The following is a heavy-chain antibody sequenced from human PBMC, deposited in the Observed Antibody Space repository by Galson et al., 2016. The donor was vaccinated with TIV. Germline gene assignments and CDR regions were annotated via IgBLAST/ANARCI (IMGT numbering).Heavy chain of an antibody. V-gene: IGHV3-48*03. J-gene: IGHJ4*02. Sequence: PRLSCAATGFSFTSYEMNWVRQAPGKGLEWVSYIIESGRTIYYADSVKGRFTISRDKAKNSLYLQMNSLRAEDTAVYYCARGRGYCTTTSCYMDYWGQGTLVTVSS. CDR3: ARGRGYCTTTSCYMDY. D-gene: IGHD2-2*02. CDR2: IIESGRTI. CDR1: GFSFTSYE.